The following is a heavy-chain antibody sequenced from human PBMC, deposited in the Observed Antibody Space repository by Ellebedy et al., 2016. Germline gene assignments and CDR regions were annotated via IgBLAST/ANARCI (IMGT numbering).Heavy chain of an antibody. D-gene: IGHD6-13*01. J-gene: IGHJ2*01. V-gene: IGHV5-51*01. CDR1: GYSFTSYW. CDR2: IYPGDSDT. CDR3: ARPGAAAGTGGDWYFDL. Sequence: ASVKVSCKGSGYSFTSYWIGWVRQMPGKGLEWMGIIYPGDSDTRYSPSFQGQVTISADKSISTAYLQWSSLKASDTAMYYCARPGAAAGTGGDWYFDLWGRGTLVTVSS.